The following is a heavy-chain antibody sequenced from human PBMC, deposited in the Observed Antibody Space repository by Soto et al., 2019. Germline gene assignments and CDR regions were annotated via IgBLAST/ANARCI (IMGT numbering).Heavy chain of an antibody. V-gene: IGHV1-46*03. CDR1: GYTFTSYY. CDR3: ARVFYDFWSGYYNDYYYGMDV. D-gene: IGHD3-3*01. J-gene: IGHJ6*02. CDR2: INPSGGST. Sequence: ASVKVSCKASGYTFTSYYMHCVRQAPGQGLEWMGIINPSGGSTSYAQKFQGRVTMTRDTSTSTVYMELSSLRSEDTAVYYCARVFYDFWSGYYNDYYYGMDVWGQGTTVTVSS.